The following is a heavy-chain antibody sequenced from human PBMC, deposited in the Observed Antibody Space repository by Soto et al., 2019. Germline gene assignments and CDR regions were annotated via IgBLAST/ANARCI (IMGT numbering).Heavy chain of an antibody. Sequence: EVQLVESGGGLVQPGGSLRLSCAVSGFTVSTQTLNWVRQAPGKGLEWVSYMGWDFSPIYADSVKGRFTISIDNAKNSLYLQMNSLRAEDTAMYYCARDKDYAFDVWGQGTRVTVSS. CDR2: MGWDFSPI. CDR3: ARDKDYAFDV. J-gene: IGHJ3*01. CDR1: GFTVSTQT. V-gene: IGHV3-48*01.